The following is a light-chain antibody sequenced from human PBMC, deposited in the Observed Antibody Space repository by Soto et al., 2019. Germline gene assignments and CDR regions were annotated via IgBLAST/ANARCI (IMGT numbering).Light chain of an antibody. CDR2: AAS. CDR1: QSISSY. J-gene: IGKJ4*01. V-gene: IGKV1-39*01. Sequence: DIPMTQSPSSLSASVGDRVTITCRASQSISSYLNWYQQKPGKAPKLLIYAASSLQSGVPSRFSGSGSGTYFTLTISSLQPEDFATYYCQQSYSTPPLTFGGGTKVEIK. CDR3: QQSYSTPPLT.